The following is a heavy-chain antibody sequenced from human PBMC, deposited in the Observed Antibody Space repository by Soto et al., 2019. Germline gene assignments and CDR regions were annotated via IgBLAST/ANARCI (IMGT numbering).Heavy chain of an antibody. CDR1: GFTFSSYG. D-gene: IGHD1-1*01. CDR2: IWYDGSNK. V-gene: IGHV3-33*01. CDR3: ARDQDDPRYYYYYGMDV. Sequence: GSLRLSCAASGFTFSSYGMHWVRQAPGKGLEWVAVIWYDGSNKYYADSVKGRFTISRDNSKNTLYLQMNSLRAEDTAVYYCARDQDDPRYYYYYGMDVWGQGTTVTVSS. J-gene: IGHJ6*02.